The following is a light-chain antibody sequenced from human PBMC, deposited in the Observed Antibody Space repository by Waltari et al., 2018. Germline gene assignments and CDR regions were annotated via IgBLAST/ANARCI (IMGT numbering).Light chain of an antibody. CDR3: CSYATSSPWV. CDR1: RSSIGDSHV. Sequence: QSALTQPASVSGSPGQSITISCTGARSSIGDSHVVSWYQQHPGKAPKLMIYEGDKRPSGVSNRFSGSKSGNMASLTISGLQAEDEADYYCCSYATSSPWVFGGGTKVTVL. CDR2: EGD. J-gene: IGLJ3*02. V-gene: IGLV2-23*01.